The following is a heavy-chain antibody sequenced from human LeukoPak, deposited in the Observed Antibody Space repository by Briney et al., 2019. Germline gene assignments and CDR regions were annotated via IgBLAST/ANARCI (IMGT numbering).Heavy chain of an antibody. J-gene: IGHJ4*02. CDR2: MSGSSGHT. CDR1: GFTFSSYA. V-gene: IGHV3-23*01. D-gene: IGHD5-18*01. Sequence: GGSLRLSCAASGFTFSSYAMSWVRQAPGKGLEWVSGMSGSSGHTYYADSVKGRFTISRDNSKNTPYLQVNSLRAEDTAVYYCAKGNGYSYGRYYFDYWGQGTLVTVSS. CDR3: AKGNGYSYGRYYFDY.